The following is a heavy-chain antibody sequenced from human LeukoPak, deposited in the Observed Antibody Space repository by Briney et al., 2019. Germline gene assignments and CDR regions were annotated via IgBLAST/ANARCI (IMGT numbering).Heavy chain of an antibody. CDR3: AKRDRDYYDSSGYYRGL. J-gene: IGHJ4*02. CDR2: IYSGGST. CDR1: GFTVSSNY. D-gene: IGHD3-22*01. V-gene: IGHV3-53*01. Sequence: GGSLRLSCAASGFTVSSNYMSWVRQAPGKGLEWVSVIYSGGSTYYADSVKGRFTISRDNSKNTLYLQMNSLRAEDTAVYYCAKRDRDYYDSSGYYRGLWGQGTLVTVSS.